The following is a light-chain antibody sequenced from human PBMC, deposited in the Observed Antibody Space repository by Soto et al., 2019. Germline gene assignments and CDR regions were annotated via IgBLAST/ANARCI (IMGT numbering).Light chain of an antibody. CDR2: GAS. CDR3: QQYAGPRT. J-gene: IGKJ1*01. Sequence: EIVLTQSPGTLSLSPGERATLSCRASQSVSSSYLAWYQQKPGQAPRLLIYGASSRATGIPDRFSGSGSGTDFTLTISRLEPEDFAVYYCQQYAGPRTFGQGTKLDIK. V-gene: IGKV3-20*01. CDR1: QSVSSSY.